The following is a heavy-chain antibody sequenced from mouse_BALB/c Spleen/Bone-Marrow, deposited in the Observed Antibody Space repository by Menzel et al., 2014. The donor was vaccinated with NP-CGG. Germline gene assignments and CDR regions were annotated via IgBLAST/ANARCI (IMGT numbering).Heavy chain of an antibody. D-gene: IGHD2-2*01. CDR1: GFTFTSYW. CDR2: INPSTGYT. V-gene: IGHV1-7*01. J-gene: IGHJ3*01. CDR3: ATSRYVYDAYAY. Sequence: VQLQQSGAELAKPGASVNMSCKASGFTFTSYWMYWVKQRPGQGLEWIGYINPSTGYTEYNQKLKDKATLTADNSSSTAYMQLSSLTSEDSAGYYGATSRYVYDAYAYWGQWTLVTVPA.